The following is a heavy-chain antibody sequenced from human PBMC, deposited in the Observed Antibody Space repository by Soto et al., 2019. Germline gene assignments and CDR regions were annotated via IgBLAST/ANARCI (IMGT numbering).Heavy chain of an antibody. V-gene: IGHV3-21*01. J-gene: IGHJ4*02. Sequence: PVGSLRLSCAASGFTFSSYSMNWVRQAPGKGLEWVSSISSSSSYIYYADSVKGRFTISRDNAKNSLYLQMNSLRAEDTAVYYCARGRSYYYDSSGSYFDYWGQGTLVTVSS. D-gene: IGHD3-22*01. CDR3: ARGRSYYYDSSGSYFDY. CDR1: GFTFSSYS. CDR2: ISSSSSYI.